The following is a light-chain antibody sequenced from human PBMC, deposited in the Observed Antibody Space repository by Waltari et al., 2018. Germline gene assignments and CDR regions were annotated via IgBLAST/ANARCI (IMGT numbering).Light chain of an antibody. J-gene: IGLJ1*01. V-gene: IGLV2-14*03. CDR2: DVS. CDR1: SSDVGGSNH. Sequence: QSALTQPASVSGSPGPSLPISCTGTSSDVGGSNHFSWYQTHPGNAPNLMIYDVSNRHSGVSNRFSGSKYGNTASLTISGLQAEDEADYYCSSYTSSSTHNYVFGTGTKVTVL. CDR3: SSYTSSSTHNYV.